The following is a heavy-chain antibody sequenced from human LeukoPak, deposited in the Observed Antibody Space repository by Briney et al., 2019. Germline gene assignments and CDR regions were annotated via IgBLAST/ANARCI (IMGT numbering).Heavy chain of an antibody. D-gene: IGHD3-9*01. J-gene: IGHJ4*02. V-gene: IGHV5-51*01. Sequence: GESLKISCKGSGYSFTSYWIGWVRQMPGKGLEWMGIIFPSDSDTRYSPSFQGQVTISADKSISTAYLQWSSLKASDTAIYYCAKQGGGDILTGDHADVWGQGTLVTVSS. CDR1: GYSFTSYW. CDR3: AKQGGGDILTGDHADV. CDR2: IFPSDSDT.